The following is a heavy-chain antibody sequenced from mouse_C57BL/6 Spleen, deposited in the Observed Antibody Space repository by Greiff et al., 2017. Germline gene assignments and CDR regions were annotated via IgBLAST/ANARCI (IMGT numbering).Heavy chain of an antibody. CDR2: ISSGSSTI. CDR1: GFTFSDYG. Sequence: EVKLVESGGGLVKPGGSLKLSCAASGFTFSDYGMHWVRQAPGKGLEWVAYISSGSSTIYYADKVKGRFTISRDNAKNTLFLQRPSPRSEDTALYYCARSPYYCGSRYWYFDVWGTGTTVTVSS. CDR3: ARSPYYCGSRYWYFDV. V-gene: IGHV5-17*01. J-gene: IGHJ1*03. D-gene: IGHD1-1*01.